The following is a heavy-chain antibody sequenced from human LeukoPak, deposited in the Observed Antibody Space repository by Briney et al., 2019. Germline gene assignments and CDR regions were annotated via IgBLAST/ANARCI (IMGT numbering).Heavy chain of an antibody. CDR3: ARVWFGELLRSSYYYGMDV. D-gene: IGHD3-10*01. CDR1: GYTFTGYY. J-gene: IGHJ6*02. Sequence: GASVKVSRKSSGYTFTGYYMHWVRQAPGQGLEWMGWINPNSGGTDYAQKFQGRVTMTRDTSISTAYMELSRLRSDDTAVYYCARVWFGELLRSSYYYGMDVWGQGTTVTVSS. CDR2: INPNSGGT. V-gene: IGHV1-2*02.